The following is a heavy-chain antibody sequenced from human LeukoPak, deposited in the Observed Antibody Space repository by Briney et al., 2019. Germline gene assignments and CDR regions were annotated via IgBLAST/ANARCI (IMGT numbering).Heavy chain of an antibody. CDR2: INPSGGST. CDR3: ARGGGHIVVVTAIGFDY. V-gene: IGHV1-46*01. CDR1: GYTFTGYY. J-gene: IGHJ4*02. Sequence: ASVKVSCKASGYTFTGYYMHWVRQAPGQGLEWMGIINPSGGSTSYAQKFQGRVTMTRDTSTSTVYMELSSLRSEDTAVYYCARGGGHIVVVTAIGFDYWGQGTLVTVSS. D-gene: IGHD2-21*02.